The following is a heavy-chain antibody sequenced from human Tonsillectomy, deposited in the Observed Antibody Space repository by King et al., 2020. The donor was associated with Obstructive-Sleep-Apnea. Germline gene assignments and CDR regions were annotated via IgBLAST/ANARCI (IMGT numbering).Heavy chain of an antibody. CDR2: ISSSSSTI. Sequence: QLVPSGGGLVQPGGSLRLSCAASGFTFSSYSMNWVRQAPGKGLEWVSYISSSSSTIYYADSVKGRFTISRDNAKNSLYLQMNSLRAEDTAVYYCARGGSYYNSYGDYWGQGTLVTVSS. D-gene: IGHD1-26*01. J-gene: IGHJ4*02. CDR3: ARGGSYYNSYGDY. CDR1: GFTFSSYS. V-gene: IGHV3-48*01.